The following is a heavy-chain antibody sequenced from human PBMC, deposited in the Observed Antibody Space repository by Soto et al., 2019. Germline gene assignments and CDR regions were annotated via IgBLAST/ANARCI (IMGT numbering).Heavy chain of an antibody. D-gene: IGHD3-10*01. CDR3: ARGHVTMIRGVLVDYYMDV. V-gene: IGHV1-18*01. CDR2: ISANNGNA. CDR1: GYTFTSYG. J-gene: IGHJ6*03. Sequence: ASVKVSCQASGYTFTSYGISWVRQAPGQGLEWMGWISANNGNANYAQKFQGRVTITADKSTSTAYMELSSLRSEDTAVYYCARGHVTMIRGVLVDYYMDVWGKGTTVTVSS.